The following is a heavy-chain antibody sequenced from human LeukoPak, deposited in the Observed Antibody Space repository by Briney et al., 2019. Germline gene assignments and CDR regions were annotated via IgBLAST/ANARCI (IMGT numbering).Heavy chain of an antibody. V-gene: IGHV3-66*04. Sequence: GGSLRLSCAASGFTVSSNYMSWVRQAPGKGLEWVSGIYSGGSTYYADSVKGRFTISRDNSKNTLYLQMNSLRAEDTAVYYCARHKSGIAAAEHYFDYWGQGTLVTVSS. CDR2: IYSGGST. J-gene: IGHJ4*02. CDR3: ARHKSGIAAAEHYFDY. CDR1: GFTVSSNY. D-gene: IGHD6-13*01.